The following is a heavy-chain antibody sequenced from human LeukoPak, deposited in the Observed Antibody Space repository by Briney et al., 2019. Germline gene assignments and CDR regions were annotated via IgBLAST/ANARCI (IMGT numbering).Heavy chain of an antibody. Sequence: GSSVKVSCKASGGTFSSYAISWVRQAPGQGLEWMGRIIPIFGTANYAQKFQGRVTITTDESTSTAYVELSSLRSEATAVYYCARARSVGQLLWRGTNWFDPWGQGTLVTVSS. D-gene: IGHD2-2*01. V-gene: IGHV1-69*05. CDR1: GGTFSSYA. CDR3: ARARSVGQLLWRGTNWFDP. J-gene: IGHJ5*02. CDR2: IIPIFGTA.